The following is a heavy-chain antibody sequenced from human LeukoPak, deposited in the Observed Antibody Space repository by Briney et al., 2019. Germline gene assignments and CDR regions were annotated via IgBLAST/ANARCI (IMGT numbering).Heavy chain of an antibody. D-gene: IGHD3/OR15-3a*01. V-gene: IGHV4-39*01. CDR3: ARQTGSGLFILP. Sequence: GSLRLSCEAFGFSFSSYNMDWVRQPPGKGLEWIGSIYYSGNTYYNASLKSQVSISIDTSKNQFSLRLTSVTAADTAVYYCARQTGSGLFILPGGQGTLVTVSS. CDR1: GFSFSSYN. CDR2: IYYSGNT. J-gene: IGHJ4*02.